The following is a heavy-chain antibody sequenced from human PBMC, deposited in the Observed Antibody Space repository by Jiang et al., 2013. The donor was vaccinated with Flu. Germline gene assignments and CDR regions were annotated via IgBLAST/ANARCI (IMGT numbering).Heavy chain of an antibody. V-gene: IGHV4-39*01. D-gene: IGHD1/OR15-1a*01. CDR3: ARHGRTSPTGWFDP. Sequence: LLKPSETLSLTCTVSGGSITTSSSYWGWIRQPPGKGLEWIGYISYSGSTYFNPSLKSRVTISVDTSKNQFSLKLPSVTAADTAVYYCARHGRTSPTGWFDPWGQGNPGHRLL. CDR2: ISYSGST. J-gene: IGHJ5*02. CDR1: GGSITTSSSY.